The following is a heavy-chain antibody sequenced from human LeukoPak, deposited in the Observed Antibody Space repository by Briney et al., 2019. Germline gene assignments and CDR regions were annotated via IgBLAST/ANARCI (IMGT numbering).Heavy chain of an antibody. CDR3: ARERYFDLQFDY. CDR1: GFTFSSYA. V-gene: IGHV3-30*04. Sequence: PGGSLRLSCAASGFTFSSYAMHWVRQAPGKGLEWVAVISYDGSSKYYADSVKGRFTISRDNSKNTLYLQMNSLRAEDTAVYYCARERYFDLQFDYWGQGTLVTVSS. CDR2: ISYDGSSK. D-gene: IGHD3-9*01. J-gene: IGHJ4*02.